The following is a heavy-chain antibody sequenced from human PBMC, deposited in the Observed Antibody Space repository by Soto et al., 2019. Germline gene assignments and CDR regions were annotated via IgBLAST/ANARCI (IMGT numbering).Heavy chain of an antibody. Sequence: PGGSLRLSCTASGFTFGDYAMSWFRQAPGKGLEWVGFIRSKAYGGTTEYAASVKGRFTISRDDSKSIAYLQMNSLKTEDTAVYYCTRDRVTIFGVVIISYYYYMDVWGKGTTVTVSS. J-gene: IGHJ6*03. CDR2: IRSKAYGGTT. CDR3: TRDRVTIFGVVIISYYYYMDV. D-gene: IGHD3-3*01. V-gene: IGHV3-49*03. CDR1: GFTFGDYA.